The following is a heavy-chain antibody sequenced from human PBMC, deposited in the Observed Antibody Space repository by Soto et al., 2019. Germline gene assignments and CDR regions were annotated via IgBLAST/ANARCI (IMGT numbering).Heavy chain of an antibody. CDR1: GFSFTGHG. CDR3: ARVREPPPSNMWPVPGTYFDF. CDR2: IYYDGSDE. V-gene: IGHV3-33*01. J-gene: IGHJ4*02. D-gene: IGHD1-1*01. Sequence: QVLLVESGGGVVQPGSSLRLSCAASGFSFTGHGMHWVRQAPGKGLEWVALIYYDGSDEYYADSVKGRFSISRDNSKDMVYLQLNILIVEYTAVYYCARVREPPPSNMWPVPGTYFDFWGQGTLVTVSS.